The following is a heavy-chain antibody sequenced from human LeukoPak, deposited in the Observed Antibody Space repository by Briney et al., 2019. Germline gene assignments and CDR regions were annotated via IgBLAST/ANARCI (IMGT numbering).Heavy chain of an antibody. J-gene: IGHJ5*02. CDR1: GGTFSSYA. V-gene: IGHV1-69*01. CDR3: ARAGIAAAGTSSWFDP. Sequence: ASVKVSCKASGGTFSSYAISWVRQAPGQGLEWMGGTIPIFGTANYAQKFQGRVTITADESTRTAYMELSSLRSEDTAVYYCARAGIAAAGTSSWFDPWGQGTLVTVSS. D-gene: IGHD6-13*01. CDR2: TIPIFGTA.